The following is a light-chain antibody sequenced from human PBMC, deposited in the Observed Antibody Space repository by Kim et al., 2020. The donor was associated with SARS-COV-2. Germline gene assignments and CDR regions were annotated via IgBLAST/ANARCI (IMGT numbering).Light chain of an antibody. V-gene: IGLV3-1*01. CDR1: KVGDKY. Sequence: VSPGQKASITCSGDKVGDKYACWYQQKPGKSPVLVIYQDSKRTSGSPERFSGSNTGNTATLTISGTQAMDEADYYCQAWDSSTAVFGRGTQLTVL. J-gene: IGLJ3*02. CDR3: QAWDSSTAV. CDR2: QDS.